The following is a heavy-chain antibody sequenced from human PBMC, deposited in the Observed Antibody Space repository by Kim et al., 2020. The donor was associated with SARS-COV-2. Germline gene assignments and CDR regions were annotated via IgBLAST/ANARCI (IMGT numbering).Heavy chain of an antibody. CDR1: GFTFSSYA. Sequence: GGSLRLSCSASGFTFSSYAMHWVRQAPGKGLEYVSAISSNGGSTYYADSVKGRFTISRDNSKNTLYLQMSSLRAEDTAVYYCVKQDTAMAVSFDYWGQGTLVTVSS. J-gene: IGHJ4*02. CDR2: ISSNGGST. CDR3: VKQDTAMAVSFDY. D-gene: IGHD5-18*01. V-gene: IGHV3-64D*09.